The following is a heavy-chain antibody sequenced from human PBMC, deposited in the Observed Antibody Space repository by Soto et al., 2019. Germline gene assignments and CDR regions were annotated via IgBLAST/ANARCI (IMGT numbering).Heavy chain of an antibody. CDR3: ARASPVVTDV. CDR1: GYTFTSYG. V-gene: IGHV1-18*01. J-gene: IGHJ6*02. Sequence: ASVKVSCKASGYTFTSYGISWVRQAPGQGLEWMGWISAYNGNTNYAQKLQGRVTISVDTSKNQFSLKLSSVTAADTAVYYCARASPVVTDVWGQGTTVTVSS. D-gene: IGHD5-18*01. CDR2: ISAYNGNT.